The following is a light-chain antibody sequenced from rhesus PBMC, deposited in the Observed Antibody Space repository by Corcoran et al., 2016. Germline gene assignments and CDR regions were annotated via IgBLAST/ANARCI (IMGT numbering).Light chain of an antibody. CDR1: QGITND. J-gene: IGKJ1*01. V-gene: IGKV1-25*01. CDR2: EAS. CDR3: QHYYSTPWT. Sequence: DIQMTQSPSSLSASVGDRVTITCRASQGITNDLAWYQQKPGETPKLLIYEASSLQSGIPSRFSGSGSGTDFTLTISGLQSEDFATYYCQHYYSTPWTFGQGTKVEIK.